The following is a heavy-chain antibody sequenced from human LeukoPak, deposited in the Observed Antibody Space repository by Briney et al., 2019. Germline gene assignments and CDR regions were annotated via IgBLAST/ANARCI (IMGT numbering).Heavy chain of an antibody. CDR1: AGSISSGGYY. CDR2: IYYSGST. J-gene: IGHJ3*02. Sequence: SETMSLTCTVSAGSISSGGYYWSWIRQHPGKGLEWIGYIYYSGSTYYNPSLKSRVTISVDTSKNQFSLKRSSVTAADTAVYYCARYLRYQRVSAFDIWGQGTMVTVSS. D-gene: IGHD2-2*01. CDR3: ARYLRYQRVSAFDI. V-gene: IGHV4-31*03.